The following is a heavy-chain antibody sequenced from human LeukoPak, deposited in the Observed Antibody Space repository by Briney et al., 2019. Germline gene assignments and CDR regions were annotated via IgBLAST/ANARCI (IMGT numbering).Heavy chain of an antibody. CDR2: IYYSGST. D-gene: IGHD2-2*01. CDR3: ARASRVASYDY. J-gene: IGHJ4*02. V-gene: IGHV4-39*07. Sequence: SETLSLTCTVSGGSISSSGYYWGWIRQPPGKGLEWIGSIYYSGSTYYNPSLKSRVTISVDTSKNQFSLKLSSVAAADTAVYYCARASRVASYDYWGQGTLVTVSS. CDR1: GGSISSSGYY.